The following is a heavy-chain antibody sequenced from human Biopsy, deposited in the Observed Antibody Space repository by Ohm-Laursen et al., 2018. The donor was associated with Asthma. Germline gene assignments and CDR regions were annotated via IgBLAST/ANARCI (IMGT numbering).Heavy chain of an antibody. CDR1: GDSFSNYA. J-gene: IGHJ6*02. Sequence: VSSVKVSCKASGDSFSNYAISWVRQAPGQGLEWMGGLIPVLGTPDHAQVFEGRVTITADESTSTAYMELSSLSSEDTAVYYCARGYSGSDRIVYYYSGLEVWGQGTTVTVSS. CDR2: LIPVLGTP. V-gene: IGHV1-69*01. CDR3: ARGYSGSDRIVYYYSGLEV. D-gene: IGHD5-12*01.